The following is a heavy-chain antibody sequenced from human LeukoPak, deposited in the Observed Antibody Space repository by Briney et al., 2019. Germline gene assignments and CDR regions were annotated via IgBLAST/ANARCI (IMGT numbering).Heavy chain of an antibody. D-gene: IGHD3-22*01. V-gene: IGHV4-4*07. CDR2: IYTSGST. CDR1: GGSISSYY. CDR3: ARDLSSGYYAGWFDP. J-gene: IGHJ5*02. Sequence: TETLSLTCTVSGGSISSYYWSWIRQPAGKGLEWIGRIYTSGSTNYNPSLKSRVTMSVDTSKNQFSLKLSSVTAADTAVYYCARDLSSGYYAGWFDPWGQGTLVTVSS.